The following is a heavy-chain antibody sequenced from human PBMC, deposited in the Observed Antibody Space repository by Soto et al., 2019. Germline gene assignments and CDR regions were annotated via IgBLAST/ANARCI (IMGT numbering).Heavy chain of an antibody. Sequence: PSETLSLTCTVSGGYITSSSYYWGWIRQPPGKGLEWIAYIYYSGSTNYNPSLKSRVTISLDTSKNHFSLKLSSVTAADTAVYYCARHVVPAANYFDYWGQGTLVTVSS. CDR2: IYYSGST. D-gene: IGHD2-2*01. CDR3: ARHVVPAANYFDY. CDR1: GGYITSSSYY. V-gene: IGHV4-61*05. J-gene: IGHJ4*02.